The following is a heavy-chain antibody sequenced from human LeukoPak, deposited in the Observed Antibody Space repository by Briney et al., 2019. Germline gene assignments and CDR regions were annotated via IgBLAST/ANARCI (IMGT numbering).Heavy chain of an antibody. V-gene: IGHV3-64D*06. CDR3: VNLGQWLVPDYYYGMDV. J-gene: IGHJ6*04. CDR1: GFTLSSYG. CDR2: ISTNRSTT. D-gene: IGHD6-19*01. Sequence: GGSLRLSCTASGFTLSSYGRNWVRQAPGKGLECVSAISTNRSTTYHADSVNGRFTISRDNTENTLYPQMVSPRAEDTAVYYCVNLGQWLVPDYYYGMDVWARGTTVSV.